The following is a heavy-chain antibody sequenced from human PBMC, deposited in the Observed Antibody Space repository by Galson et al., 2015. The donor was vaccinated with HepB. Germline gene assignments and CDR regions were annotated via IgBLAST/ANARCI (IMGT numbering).Heavy chain of an antibody. CDR3: AKDWYYYGSGSYYPFDS. J-gene: IGHJ4*02. CDR2: ISDGGTNT. Sequence: SLRLSCAASGFTFNNYAMSWVRQAPGKGLEWVSGISDGGTNTYYADSVKGRFTISRDNSKNTLYLQMNSLRAEDTAVYYCAKDWYYYGSGSYYPFDSWGQGTLVTVSS. D-gene: IGHD3-10*01. CDR1: GFTFNNYA. V-gene: IGHV3-23*01.